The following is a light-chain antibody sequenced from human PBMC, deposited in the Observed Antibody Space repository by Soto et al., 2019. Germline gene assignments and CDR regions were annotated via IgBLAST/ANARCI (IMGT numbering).Light chain of an antibody. CDR2: DVS. CDR3: SSFTSSITVL. J-gene: IGLJ2*01. CDR1: NSDVGGCNY. Sequence: QSALTQPASVSGSPGQSITISCTGTNSDVGGCNYVSWYQQHPGKAPQLVIFDVSNRPSGVSNRFSGSKSGNTASLTISGLQAEDEADYYCSSFTSSITVLFGGGTKVTVL. V-gene: IGLV2-14*01.